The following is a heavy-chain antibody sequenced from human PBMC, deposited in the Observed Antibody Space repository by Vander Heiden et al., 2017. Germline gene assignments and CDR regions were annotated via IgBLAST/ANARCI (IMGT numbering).Heavy chain of an antibody. CDR2: IWYDGSNK. J-gene: IGHJ4*02. V-gene: IGHV3-33*01. D-gene: IGHD3-22*01. CDR1: GFTFSSYG. Sequence: ESGGGVVQPGRSLRLSCAASGFTFSSYGMHWVHQAPGKGLEWVAVIWYDGSNKYYADSVKGRFTISRDNSKNTLYLQMNSLRAEDTAVYYCARDLDYYDSSGYVDYWGQGTLVTVSS. CDR3: ARDLDYYDSSGYVDY.